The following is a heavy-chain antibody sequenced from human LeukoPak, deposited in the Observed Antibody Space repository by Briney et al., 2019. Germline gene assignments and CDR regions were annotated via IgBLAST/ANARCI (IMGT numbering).Heavy chain of an antibody. V-gene: IGHV3-48*02. Sequence: AGGSLRLSCAASRFTFSTYNMNWVRQAPGKGLEWVSYISSSSSTIYYADSVKGRFTISRDNAKNSLYLQMISLRDEDTAVYYCARSSSSTLYWGQGTLVTVSS. CDR3: ARSSSSTLY. CDR2: ISSSSSTI. J-gene: IGHJ4*02. CDR1: RFTFSTYN.